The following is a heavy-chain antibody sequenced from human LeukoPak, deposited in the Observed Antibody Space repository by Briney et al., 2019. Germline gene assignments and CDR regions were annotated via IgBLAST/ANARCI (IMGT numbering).Heavy chain of an antibody. J-gene: IGHJ4*02. CDR2: INPNSGGT. D-gene: IGHD3-22*01. CDR3: ARSQYSLDYYDSSGYLGY. CDR1: GYTFTSYY. Sequence: ASVKVSCKASGYTFTSYYMHWVRQAPGQGLEWMGWINPNSGGTNYAQKFQGRVTMTRDTSISTAYMELSRLRSDDTAVYYCARSQYSLDYYDSSGYLGYWGQGTLVTVSS. V-gene: IGHV1-2*02.